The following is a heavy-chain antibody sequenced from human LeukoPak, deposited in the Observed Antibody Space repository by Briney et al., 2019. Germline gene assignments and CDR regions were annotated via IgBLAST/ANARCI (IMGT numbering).Heavy chain of an antibody. CDR3: AKITTLDY. CDR1: GGSISSSSYY. D-gene: IGHD1-1*01. V-gene: IGHV4-61*05. CDR2: IYYSGST. Sequence: SETLSLTCTVSGGSISSSSYYWGWIRQPPGKGLEWIGYIYYSGSTNYNPSLKSRVTISVDTSKNQFSLRLNSVIAADTAIYYCAKITTLDYWGQGTLVTVSS. J-gene: IGHJ4*02.